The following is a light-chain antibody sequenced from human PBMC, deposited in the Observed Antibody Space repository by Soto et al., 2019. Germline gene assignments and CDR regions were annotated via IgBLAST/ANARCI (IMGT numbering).Light chain of an antibody. CDR3: ISYTSSSTPYV. CDR1: SSDVGGYNY. V-gene: IGLV2-14*01. CDR2: EVS. J-gene: IGLJ1*01. Sequence: QSVLTQPASVSGSPGQSITISYTGTSSDVGGYNYVAWYQQHPGKVPRLMIYEVSNRPSGVSNRFSGSKSGSTASLTISGLQAEDEADYYCISYTSSSTPYVFGTGTKVTVL.